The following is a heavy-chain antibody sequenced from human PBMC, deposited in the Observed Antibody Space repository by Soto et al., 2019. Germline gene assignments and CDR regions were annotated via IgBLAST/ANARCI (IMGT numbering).Heavy chain of an antibody. CDR2: IIGSGGST. J-gene: IGHJ3*02. CDR1: GFTFSSYA. CDR3: AKNYDILTHCNAFDI. Sequence: EVQLLESGGGLVQPGGSLRLSCAASGFTFSSYAMSWVRQAPGKGLEWVSAIIGSGGSTYYADSVKGRFTIPRDNSKNTLYLQMNSLRAEDTAVYYCAKNYDILTHCNAFDIWGQGTMVTVSS. V-gene: IGHV3-23*01. D-gene: IGHD3-9*01.